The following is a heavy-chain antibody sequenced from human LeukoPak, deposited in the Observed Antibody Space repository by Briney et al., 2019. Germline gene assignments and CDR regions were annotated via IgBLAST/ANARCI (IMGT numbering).Heavy chain of an antibody. CDR2: IYYSGST. CDR1: GASFSSSTYY. J-gene: IGHJ4*02. Sequence: SETLSLTCTVSGASFSSSTYYWGWIRQPPGKGLEWIGGIYYSGSTYYNPSLKSRVTMSVDTSKIQFSLKLSSVTAADTAVYYCARHAGGISATGTRPFDYWGQGTLVTVSS. D-gene: IGHD6-13*01. V-gene: IGHV4-39*01. CDR3: ARHAGGISATGTRPFDY.